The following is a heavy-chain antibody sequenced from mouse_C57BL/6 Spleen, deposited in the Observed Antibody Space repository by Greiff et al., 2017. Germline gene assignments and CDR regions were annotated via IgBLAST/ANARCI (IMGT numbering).Heavy chain of an antibody. CDR2: IRSKSSNYAT. CDR1: GFTFNTYA. Sequence: EVQLVESVGGLVQPKGSLKLSCAASGFTFNTYAMHWVRQAPGKGLEWVARIRSKSSNYATYYADSVKDRFTISRDDSQSMLYLQMNNLKTEDTAMYYCSYGSSYDYAMDYWGQGTSVTVSS. V-gene: IGHV10-3*01. CDR3: SYGSSYDYAMDY. J-gene: IGHJ4*01. D-gene: IGHD1-1*01.